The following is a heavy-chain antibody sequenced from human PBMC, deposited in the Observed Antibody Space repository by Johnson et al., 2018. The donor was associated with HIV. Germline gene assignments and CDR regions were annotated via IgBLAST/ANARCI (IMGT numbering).Heavy chain of an antibody. V-gene: IGHV3-30*02. CDR2: IRYDRSNK. J-gene: IGHJ3*02. Sequence: QVQLVESGGGLVQPGGSLRLSCAASGFTFSSYGMHWVRQAPGKGLEWVAFIRYDRSNKYYADSVKGRFTISRDTSKDTLYLQMTSLRREDTAVYYCARGRNDIAAVDGLDTDGFDMWGQGTMVTVSS. CDR1: GFTFSSYG. D-gene: IGHD6-13*01. CDR3: ARGRNDIAAVDGLDTDGFDM.